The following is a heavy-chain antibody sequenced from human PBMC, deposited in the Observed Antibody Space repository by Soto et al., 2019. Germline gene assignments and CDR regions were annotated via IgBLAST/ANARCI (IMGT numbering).Heavy chain of an antibody. CDR2: IYYSGST. Sequence: SETLSLTCTVSGGSISSSSYYWGWIRQPPGKGLEWIGSIYYSGSTYYNPSLKGRVTISVDTSKNQFSLKLSSVTAADTAVYYCARHLSSSWHYSYYYYGMDVWGQGTTVTVSS. CDR1: GGSISSSSYY. V-gene: IGHV4-39*01. J-gene: IGHJ6*02. D-gene: IGHD6-13*01. CDR3: ARHLSSSWHYSYYYYGMDV.